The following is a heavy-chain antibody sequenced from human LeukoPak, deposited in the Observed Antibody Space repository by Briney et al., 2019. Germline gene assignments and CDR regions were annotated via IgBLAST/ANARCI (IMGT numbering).Heavy chain of an antibody. V-gene: IGHV1-69*04. Sequence: GASVKVSCKASGGTFSSYAISWVRQAPGQGLEWMGRIIPILGRANYAQKFQGRVTITADKSTSTAYMELSSLRSEDTAVYYCALARVGITIFESCWGQGTLVTVSS. CDR3: ALARVGITIFESC. CDR1: GGTFSSYA. J-gene: IGHJ4*02. D-gene: IGHD3-3*01. CDR2: IIPILGRA.